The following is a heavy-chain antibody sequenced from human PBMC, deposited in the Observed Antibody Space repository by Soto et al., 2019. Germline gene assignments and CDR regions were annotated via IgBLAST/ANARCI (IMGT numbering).Heavy chain of an antibody. CDR1: GFTFSDHY. D-gene: IGHD3-3*01. V-gene: IGHV3-72*01. CDR2: SRNKANSYTT. J-gene: IGHJ4*02. Sequence: EVQLVESGGGLVQPGGSLRLSCAASGFTFSDHYMDWVRQAPGKGLEWVGRSRNKANSYTTEYAASVKGRFTISRDDSKNSLYLQMNSLKTEDTAVYYCARYQIFGVGEPYVDYWGQGTLVTVSS. CDR3: ARYQIFGVGEPYVDY.